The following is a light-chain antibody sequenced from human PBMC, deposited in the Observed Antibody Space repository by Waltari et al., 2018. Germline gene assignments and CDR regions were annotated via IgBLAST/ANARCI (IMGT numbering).Light chain of an antibody. J-gene: IGKJ4*01. CDR3: QHYGSSLFT. CDR2: GAS. V-gene: IGKV3-20*01. CDR1: QSVSSSF. Sequence: IVLTQSPATLSLSPGERATLSCRASQSVSSSFLAWYQQKPGQAPRLLIYGASSRATGIPDRFSGSGSGTDFTLTIIRLEPEDFAVYSCQHYGSSLFTFGGGTKVEIK.